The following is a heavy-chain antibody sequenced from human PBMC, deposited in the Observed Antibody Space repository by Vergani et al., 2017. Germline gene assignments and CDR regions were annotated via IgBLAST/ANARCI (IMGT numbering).Heavy chain of an antibody. CDR1: GYIFTTYQ. V-gene: IGHV5-51*01. CDR2: IYSGDSDT. J-gene: IGHJ3*02. Sequence: EVQMVQSGAEVKKPGESLKISCKLYGYIFTTYQIAWVRQMPGKGLDWLGIIYSGDSDTRYSPSFQGQVTISADKSINTAYLQWSSLKASDTAMYYCARQEYGSGSYFAFDIWGQGTMVTVSS. D-gene: IGHD3-10*01. CDR3: ARQEYGSGSYFAFDI.